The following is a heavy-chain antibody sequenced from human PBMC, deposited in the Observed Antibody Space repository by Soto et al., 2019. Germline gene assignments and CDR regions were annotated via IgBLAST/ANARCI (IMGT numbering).Heavy chain of an antibody. CDR3: ARSITTGIAVAGWDY. V-gene: IGHV1-69*13. Sequence: SVKVSCKASGGTFSSYAISWVRQAPGQGLEWMGGIIPIFGTANYAQKFQGRVTITADESTSTAYMELSSLRSEDTAVYYCARSITTGIAVAGWDYWGQGTLVTVSS. D-gene: IGHD6-19*01. CDR1: GGTFSSYA. J-gene: IGHJ4*02. CDR2: IIPIFGTA.